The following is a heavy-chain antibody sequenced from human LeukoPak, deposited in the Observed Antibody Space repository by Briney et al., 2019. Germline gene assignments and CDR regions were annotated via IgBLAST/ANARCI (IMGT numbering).Heavy chain of an antibody. CDR2: INWNGGST. CDR3: ARDIVVVPADPLTAMDV. J-gene: IGHJ6*03. CDR1: GFTFSTYS. V-gene: IGHV3-20*04. D-gene: IGHD2-2*01. Sequence: GGSLRLSCAASGFTFSTYSMNWVRQAPGKGLEWVSGINWNGGSTGYADSVKGRFTISRDNAKNSLYLQMNSLRAEDTALYYCARDIVVVPADPLTAMDVWGKGTTVTVSS.